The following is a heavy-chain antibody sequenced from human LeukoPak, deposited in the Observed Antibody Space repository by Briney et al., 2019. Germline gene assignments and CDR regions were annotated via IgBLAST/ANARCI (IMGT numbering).Heavy chain of an antibody. V-gene: IGHV1-2*02. CDR2: INPNSGGK. Sequence: ASVKVSCKASGYTLTAYYIHWVRQAPGQGLEWMGWINPNSGGKSYAQKFQGRVTMTRDTSISTAYMELSRLRSDDTAVYYCARVRVTMGALADYWGQGTLVTVSS. CDR3: ARVRVTMGALADY. J-gene: IGHJ4*02. D-gene: IGHD3-10*01. CDR1: GYTLTAYY.